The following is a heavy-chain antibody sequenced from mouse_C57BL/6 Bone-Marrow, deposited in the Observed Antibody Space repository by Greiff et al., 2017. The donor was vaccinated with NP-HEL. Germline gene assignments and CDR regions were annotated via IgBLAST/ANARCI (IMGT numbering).Heavy chain of an antibody. Sequence: VQLQQPGAELVMPGASVKLSCKASGYTFTSYWMHWVKQRPGQGLEWIGEIDPSDSYTNYNQKFKGKSTLPVDKSSSTAYMQLSSLTSEDSAVYYCARSIYYYGSSPMDYWGQGTSVTVSS. V-gene: IGHV1-69*01. J-gene: IGHJ4*01. D-gene: IGHD1-1*01. CDR1: GYTFTSYW. CDR3: ARSIYYYGSSPMDY. CDR2: IDPSDSYT.